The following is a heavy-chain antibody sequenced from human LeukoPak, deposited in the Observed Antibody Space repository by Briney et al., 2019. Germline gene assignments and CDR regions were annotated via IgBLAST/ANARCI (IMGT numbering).Heavy chain of an antibody. CDR2: IYYSGST. Sequence: PSETLSLTCTVSSGSINSYYWSWIRQPPGKRLEWIGYIYYSGSTNYNPSLKSRVTISVDTSKNQFSLKLSSVTAADTAVYYCARGAPYYYDSSGYLFDYWGQGTLVTVSS. D-gene: IGHD3-22*01. J-gene: IGHJ4*02. CDR3: ARGAPYYYDSSGYLFDY. V-gene: IGHV4-59*01. CDR1: SGSINSYY.